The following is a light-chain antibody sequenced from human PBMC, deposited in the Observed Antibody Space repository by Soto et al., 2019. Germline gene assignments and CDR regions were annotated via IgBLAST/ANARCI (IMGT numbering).Light chain of an antibody. CDR3: QSYDASLSGDVV. J-gene: IGLJ2*01. Sequence: QSVLTQPPSVSGAPGQRVTISCTGSRSNIGAGYDVHWYQQIPRAAPKLLIYGNSNRPSGVPDRFSGSKSGTSASLAITGLQAEDEADYYCQSYDASLSGDVVFGGGTKLTVL. CDR1: RSNIGAGYD. CDR2: GNS. V-gene: IGLV1-40*01.